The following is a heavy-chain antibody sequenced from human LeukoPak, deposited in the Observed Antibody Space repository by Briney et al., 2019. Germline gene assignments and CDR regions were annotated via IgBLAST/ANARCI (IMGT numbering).Heavy chain of an antibody. V-gene: IGHV4-38-2*01. D-gene: IGHD4-23*01. J-gene: IGHJ4*02. Sequence: SETLSLTCAVSGYSISSGYYWGWIRQPPGKGLEWIGSIYHSGSTYYNPSLKSRVTISVDTSKNQFSLKLSSVTAADTAVYYCARGPIGYGGNSVFGYWGQGTLVTVSS. CDR2: IYHSGST. CDR3: ARGPIGYGGNSVFGY. CDR1: GYSISSGYY.